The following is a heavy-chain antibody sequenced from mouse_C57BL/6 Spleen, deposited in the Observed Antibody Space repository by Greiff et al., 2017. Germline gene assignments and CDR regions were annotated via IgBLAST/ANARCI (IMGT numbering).Heavy chain of an antibody. CDR2: IDPSDSYT. V-gene: IGHV1-69*01. Sequence: QVQLQQPGAELVMPGASVKLSCKASGYTFTSYWMHWVKQRPGQGLEWIGEIDPSDSYTNYNQKFKGKSTLTVDKSSSTAYMQLSSLTSEDSAVYYWATITTVYAMDYWGQGTSVTVSS. CDR3: ATITTVYAMDY. J-gene: IGHJ4*01. CDR1: GYTFTSYW. D-gene: IGHD1-1*01.